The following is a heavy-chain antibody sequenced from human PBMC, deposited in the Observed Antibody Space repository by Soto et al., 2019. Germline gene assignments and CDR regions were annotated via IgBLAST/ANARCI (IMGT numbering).Heavy chain of an antibody. CDR1: GFSISSAYY. Sequence: PSETLSLTCAVSGFSISSAYYWGWIRQPPGKGLDWIGNIHYTGSTNYNPSLKSRVTILLGTSTSQFSLKVSSVTAADTAVYYCARDLTISSTDGPLDPWGHGTLVTVSS. CDR2: IHYTGST. CDR3: ARDLTISSTDGPLDP. J-gene: IGHJ5*02. V-gene: IGHV4-38-2*02. D-gene: IGHD1-1*01.